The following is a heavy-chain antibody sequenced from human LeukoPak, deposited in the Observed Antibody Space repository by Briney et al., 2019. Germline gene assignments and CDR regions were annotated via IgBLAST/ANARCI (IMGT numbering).Heavy chain of an antibody. V-gene: IGHV4-34*01. CDR2: INHSGST. CDR1: GGPMSPYH. D-gene: IGHD6-13*01. Sequence: SETLSLTCTVSGGPMSPYHWGWIRQPPRKGLECIGEINHSGSTNYNPSLKSLVTISVDTSKNQFSLKLSSVTAADTAVYYCARGGYSSSLGYWGQGTLVTVSS. CDR3: ARGGYSSSLGY. J-gene: IGHJ4*02.